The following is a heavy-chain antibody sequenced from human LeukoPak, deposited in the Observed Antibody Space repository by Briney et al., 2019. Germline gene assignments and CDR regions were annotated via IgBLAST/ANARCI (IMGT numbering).Heavy chain of an antibody. J-gene: IGHJ4*02. V-gene: IGHV1-46*01. CDR2: INPSGGST. CDR1: GYTFTSYY. D-gene: IGHD5-18*01. CDR3: AREGSYGYVEGD. Sequence: ASMKVSCKASGYTFTSYYMHWVRQAPGQGLEWMGIINPSGGSTSYAQKFQGKVTMTRDTSTSTVYMELSSLRSEDTAVYYCAREGSYGYVEGDWGQGTLVTVSS.